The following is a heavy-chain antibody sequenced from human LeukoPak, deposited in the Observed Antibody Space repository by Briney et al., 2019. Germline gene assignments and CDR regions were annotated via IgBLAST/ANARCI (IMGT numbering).Heavy chain of an antibody. CDR3: ARDLGYSSGWYARRGFDY. CDR1: GFTFDDYG. Sequence: GGSLRLSCAASGFTFDDYGMSWVRQAPGKWLEWVSGINWNGGSTGYADSVKGRFTISRDNAKNSLYLQMNSLRAEDTALYYCARDLGYSSGWYARRGFDYWGQGTLVTVSS. V-gene: IGHV3-20*04. CDR2: INWNGGST. D-gene: IGHD6-19*01. J-gene: IGHJ4*02.